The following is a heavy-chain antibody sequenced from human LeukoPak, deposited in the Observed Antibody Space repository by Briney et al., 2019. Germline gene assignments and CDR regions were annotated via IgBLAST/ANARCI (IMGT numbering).Heavy chain of an antibody. CDR3: TRELPREVTLDY. D-gene: IGHD2-21*02. J-gene: IGHJ4*01. CDR1: GFTFISYG. Sequence: GGSLRLSCAASGFTFISYGMQWGRQAPGKGLVWVPRINTDGSSTSYADSVKGRFTVSRDNAKNTVYLQVNSLRAEDTAVYFCTRELPREVTLDYWGQGTLVTVSS. CDR2: INTDGSST. V-gene: IGHV3-74*01.